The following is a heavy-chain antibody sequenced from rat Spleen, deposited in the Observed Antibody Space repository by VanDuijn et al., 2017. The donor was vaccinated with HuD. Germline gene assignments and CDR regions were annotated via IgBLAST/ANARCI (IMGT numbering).Heavy chain of an antibody. Sequence: QVQLKESGPGLVQPSQTLSLTCTVPGFSLTSYNVHWVRQPTGKGLEWMGIIWTGGSTDYNSALKSRLSTSRDTSKSQVLLKMNSLQTEDTAMYFCARSAKYYYDGSYYYVHFDYWGQGVMVTVSS. CDR1: GFSLTSYN. J-gene: IGHJ2*01. V-gene: IGHV2-30*01. CDR3: ARSAKYYYDGSYYYVHFDY. CDR2: IWTGGST. D-gene: IGHD1-12*02.